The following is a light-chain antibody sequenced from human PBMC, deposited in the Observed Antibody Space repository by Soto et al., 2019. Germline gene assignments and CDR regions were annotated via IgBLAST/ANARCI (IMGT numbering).Light chain of an antibody. J-gene: IGKJ5*01. Sequence: EIVLTQSPGTLSLSPGERATLSCRASQSVSNNYLAWYQQKPGQAPRLLIYGASNRATGIPDRFSGSGSGTDFTLTFSSLEPEDFAVYYCQHRSIWPVSFGQGTRLEI. CDR1: QSVSNNY. CDR2: GAS. V-gene: IGKV3D-20*02. CDR3: QHRSIWPVS.